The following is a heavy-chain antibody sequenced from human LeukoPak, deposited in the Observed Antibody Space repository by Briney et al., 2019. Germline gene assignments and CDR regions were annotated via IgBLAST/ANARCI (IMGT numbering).Heavy chain of an antibody. D-gene: IGHD6-13*01. CDR3: ARQVAAAGTYYYYYYMDV. V-gene: IGHV4-4*09. CDR1: GGSISSYY. Sequence: SETLSLTCTVSGGSISSYYWSWIRQPPGKGLAWIGYIYTSGSTNYNPSLKSRVTISVDTSKNQFSLKLSSVTAADTAVYYCARQVAAAGTYYYYYYMDVWGKGTTVTVSS. CDR2: IYTSGST. J-gene: IGHJ6*03.